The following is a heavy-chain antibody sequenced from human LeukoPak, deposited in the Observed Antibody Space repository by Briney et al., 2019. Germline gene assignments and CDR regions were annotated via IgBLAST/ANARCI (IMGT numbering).Heavy chain of an antibody. CDR2: ITWNNDNI. CDR3: GKGGRGRLIYYCYTDV. D-gene: IGHD3-16*01. J-gene: IGHJ6*03. V-gene: IGHV3-9*03. Sequence: GGSLRLLCAACGFTLYDYAMLGVRQAPGKALEGVSGITWNNDNIEYADSVTGLFTISRDNAQNSLYRQLTSLRVEDLALFHCGKGGRGRLIYYCYTDVWGKETTVTAPS. CDR1: GFTLYDYA.